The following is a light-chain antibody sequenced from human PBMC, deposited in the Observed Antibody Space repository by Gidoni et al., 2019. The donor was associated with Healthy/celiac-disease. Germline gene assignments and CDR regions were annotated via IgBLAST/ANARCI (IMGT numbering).Light chain of an antibody. CDR1: QSVSSN. V-gene: IGKV3-15*01. CDR3: QQYNNWPPLT. J-gene: IGKJ4*01. CDR2: GAS. Sequence: EIVMTQSPATLSVSPGERATLSCRASQSVSSNLAWYQQKPGQAPRLLLYGASTRATGIPARFSVSGFGTEFTLTISSLQSEDFAVYYCQQYNNWPPLTFGGGTKVEIK.